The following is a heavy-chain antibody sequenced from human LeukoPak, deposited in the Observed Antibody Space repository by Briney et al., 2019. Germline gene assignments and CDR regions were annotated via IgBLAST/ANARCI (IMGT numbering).Heavy chain of an antibody. CDR3: ARSYYFDY. V-gene: IGHV4-34*01. Sequence: KSSGTLSLTCAVHGGSFSGYYWSWIRQPPGKGLEWIGEINHRGSTNDRPSLKSRVTISVDTSKNQCSLKLSSVTAADTAMYYCARSYYFDYWGQGTLVTVSS. CDR2: INHRGST. CDR1: GGSFSGYY. J-gene: IGHJ4*02.